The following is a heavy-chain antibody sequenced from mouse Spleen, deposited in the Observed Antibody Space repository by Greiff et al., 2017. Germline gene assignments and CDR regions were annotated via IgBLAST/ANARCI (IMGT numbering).Heavy chain of an antibody. CDR1: GYTFTSYW. CDR3: ARRGGYFDY. Sequence: QVQLKQSGAELVKPGASVKLSCKASGYTFTSYWMQWVKQRPGQGLEWIGEIDPSDSYTNYNQKFKGKATLTVDTSSSTAYMQLSSLTSEDSAVYYCARRGGYFDYWGQGTTLTVSS. V-gene: IGHV1-50*01. CDR2: IDPSDSYT. J-gene: IGHJ2*01.